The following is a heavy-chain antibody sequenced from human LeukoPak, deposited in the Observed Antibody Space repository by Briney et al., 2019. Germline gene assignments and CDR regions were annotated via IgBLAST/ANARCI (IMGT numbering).Heavy chain of an antibody. D-gene: IGHD2-15*01. V-gene: IGHV5-51*01. J-gene: IGHJ4*02. CDR2: IYPGDSNT. CDR1: GYSFSNYC. CDR3: ARDSGGSSLYNSDY. Sequence: GESLKISCQASGYSFSNYCIGWVRQMPGEGLQWMGIIYPGDSNTRYSPSFRGQVTISADKSISTAYLQWNSLKASDTAMYYCARDSGGSSLYNSDYWGQGTLVTVSS.